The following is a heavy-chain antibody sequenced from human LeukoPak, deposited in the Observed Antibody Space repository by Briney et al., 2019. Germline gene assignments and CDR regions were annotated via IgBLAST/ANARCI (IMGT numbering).Heavy chain of an antibody. J-gene: IGHJ6*03. CDR2: VRPNSGGT. CDR1: GYTFTAYY. V-gene: IGHV1-2*02. CDR3: ARDDDYGSGTYMDV. Sequence: ASVKVSCKTSGYTFTAYYMHWVRQAPGQGLEWMGWVRPNSGGTKYSQKFQGRVTMTRDTSINTAYMELERLRSDDTAVYYCARDDDYGSGTYMDVWGKGTTVTVSS. D-gene: IGHD3-10*01.